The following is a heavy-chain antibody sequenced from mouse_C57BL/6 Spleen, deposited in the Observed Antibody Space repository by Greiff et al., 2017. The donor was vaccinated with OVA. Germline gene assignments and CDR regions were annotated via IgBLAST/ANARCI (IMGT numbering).Heavy chain of an antibody. CDR1: GYTFTDYE. J-gene: IGHJ1*03. D-gene: IGHD1-1*01. Sequence: QVQLQQSGAELVRPGASVTLSCKASGYTFTDYEMHWVKQTPVHGLEWIGAIDPETGGTAYNQKFKGKAILTADKSSSTAYMELRSLTSEDSAVYYCTSPPYYARWYFDVWGTGTTVTVSS. V-gene: IGHV1-15*01. CDR2: IDPETGGT. CDR3: TSPPYYARWYFDV.